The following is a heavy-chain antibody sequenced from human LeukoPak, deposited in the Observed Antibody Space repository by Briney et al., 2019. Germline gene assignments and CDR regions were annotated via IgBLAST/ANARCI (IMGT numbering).Heavy chain of an antibody. CDR2: INPKSGGT. CDR3: ARDSGCSGGSCPYYYYYYYMDV. D-gene: IGHD2-15*01. J-gene: IGHJ6*03. Sequence: GASVKVSCKTSGYTFSDYSIHWVRQAPGQGLEWMGWINPKSGGTNYARKFQGRVTMTRDTSISTAYMELSRLRSDDTAVYYRARDSGCSGGSCPYYYYYYYMDVWGKGTTVTVSS. CDR1: GYTFSDYS. V-gene: IGHV1-2*02.